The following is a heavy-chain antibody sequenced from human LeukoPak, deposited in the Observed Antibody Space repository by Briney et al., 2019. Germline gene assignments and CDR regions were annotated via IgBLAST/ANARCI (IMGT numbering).Heavy chain of an antibody. D-gene: IGHD3-10*01. J-gene: IGHJ6*03. CDR1: GGSISSSSYY. Sequence: KSSETLSLTCTVSGGSISSSSYYWGWIRQPPGKGLEWIGSIYYSGSTYYNPSLKNRVTISVDTSKNQFSLKLSSVTAADTAVYYCARAGSPPYYYYMDVWGKGTTVTISS. CDR2: IYYSGST. CDR3: ARAGSPPYYYYMDV. V-gene: IGHV4-39*07.